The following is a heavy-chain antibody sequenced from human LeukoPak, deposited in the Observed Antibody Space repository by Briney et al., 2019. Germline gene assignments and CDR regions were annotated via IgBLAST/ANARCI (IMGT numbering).Heavy chain of an antibody. V-gene: IGHV3-53*01. CDR3: AKDRSRVSGPPDY. J-gene: IGHJ4*02. CDR1: GFTVSSKY. CDR2: IYSGDST. D-gene: IGHD6-19*01. Sequence: GGSLRLSCAASGFTVSSKYMSWVRQAPGKGLEWVPVIYSGDSTYYADSVKGRFTISRDNSKNTLYLQMNSLRAEDTAVYYCAKDRSRVSGPPDYWGQGTLVTVSS.